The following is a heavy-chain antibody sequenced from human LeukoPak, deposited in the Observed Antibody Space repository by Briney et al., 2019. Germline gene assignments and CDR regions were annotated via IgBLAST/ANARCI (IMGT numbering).Heavy chain of an antibody. Sequence: SETLSLTCAVYGGSFSGYYWSWIRQPPGKGLEWIGEINHSGSTNCNPSLKSRVTISVDTSKNQFSLKLSSVTAADTAVYYCASRDEIGYCSGGSCYLSTTAPPGYWGQGTLVTVSS. CDR1: GGSFSGYY. D-gene: IGHD2-15*01. J-gene: IGHJ4*02. CDR2: INHSGST. V-gene: IGHV4-34*01. CDR3: ASRDEIGYCSGGSCYLSTTAPPGY.